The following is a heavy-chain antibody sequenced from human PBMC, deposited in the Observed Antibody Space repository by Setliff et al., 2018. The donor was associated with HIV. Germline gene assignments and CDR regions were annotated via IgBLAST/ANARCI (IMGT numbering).Heavy chain of an antibody. CDR2: INPSGGST. CDR3: ARDLSISNPYYDILTGPGVY. J-gene: IGHJ4*02. D-gene: IGHD3-9*01. Sequence: ASVKVSCKASGYTFTSYHMYWVRQAPGQGLEWMGSINPSGGSTSYAQKFQGRVTMTRGTSTSTVYMELSSLRSEDTAVYYCARDLSISNPYYDILTGPGVYWGQGTLVTVSS. CDR1: GYTFTSYH. V-gene: IGHV1-46*01.